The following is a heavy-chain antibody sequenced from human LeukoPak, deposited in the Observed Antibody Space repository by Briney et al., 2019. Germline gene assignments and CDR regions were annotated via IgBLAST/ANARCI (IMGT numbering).Heavy chain of an antibody. J-gene: IGHJ3*02. CDR2: IFPSGGEI. Sequence: PGGSLRLSCAASGFTLSSFAMIWVRQPPGKGLEWVSSIFPSGGEIHYADSVRGRFTISRDNSKSTLYLQMNSLRAEDTAVYYCARVSAGVIGMKDVFDIWGQGTMVTVSS. D-gene: IGHD3-16*02. V-gene: IGHV3-23*01. CDR3: ARVSAGVIGMKDVFDI. CDR1: GFTLSSFA.